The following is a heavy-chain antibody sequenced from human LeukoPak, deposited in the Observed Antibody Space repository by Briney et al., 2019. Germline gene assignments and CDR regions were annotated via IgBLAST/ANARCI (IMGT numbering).Heavy chain of an antibody. V-gene: IGHV4-59*08. CDR1: GGSISSYY. D-gene: IGHD2-2*02. J-gene: IGHJ4*02. Sequence: SETLSLTCTVSGGSISSYYWSWIRQPPGKGLEWIGYIYYSGSTNYNPSLKSRVTISVDTSKNQFSLKLSSVTAADTAVYYCARSYCSSNSCHRSLDYWGQGTLVTVSS. CDR2: IYYSGST. CDR3: ARSYCSSNSCHRSLDY.